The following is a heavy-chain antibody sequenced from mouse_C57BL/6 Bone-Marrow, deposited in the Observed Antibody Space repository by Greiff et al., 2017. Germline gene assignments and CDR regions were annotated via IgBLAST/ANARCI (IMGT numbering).Heavy chain of an antibody. J-gene: IGHJ2*01. CDR3: ARHEDPNWDGYYFDY. CDR1: GYTFTEYT. V-gene: IGHV1-62-2*01. D-gene: IGHD4-1*01. CDR2: FYPGSGSI. Sequence: VQLQQSGAELVKPGASVKLSCKASGYTFTEYTIHWVKQRSGQGLEWIGWFYPGSGSIKYNEKFKDKATLTADKSSSTVYVELSRLTSEDSAVYVCARHEDPNWDGYYFDYWGQGTTLTVSS.